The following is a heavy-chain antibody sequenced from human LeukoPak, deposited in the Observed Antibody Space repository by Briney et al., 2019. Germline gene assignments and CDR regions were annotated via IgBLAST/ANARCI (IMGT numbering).Heavy chain of an antibody. J-gene: IGHJ6*03. CDR3: AKDRGHCINGVCHNYYYMDV. Sequence: GGSLRLSCAASGFTYSSYAMSWVRQAPGKGLEWVSAISGSGGSAYYADSVKGRFTISRDNSKNTMYLQLNSLRAEDTAVYYCAKDRGHCINGVCHNYYYMDVWGKGTTVTVSS. CDR2: ISGSGGSA. CDR1: GFTYSSYA. V-gene: IGHV3-23*01. D-gene: IGHD2-8*01.